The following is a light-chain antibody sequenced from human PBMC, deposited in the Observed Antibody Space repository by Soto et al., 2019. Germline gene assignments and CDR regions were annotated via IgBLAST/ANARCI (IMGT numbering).Light chain of an antibody. CDR3: QQYYTPST. V-gene: IGKV4-1*01. J-gene: IGKJ1*01. CDR1: QSVLYSSNNKNY. CDR2: WAS. Sequence: DMVMTQSPDSLAVALGERATINCKSSQSVLYSSNNKNYLAWYQQRPGQPPKLLIYWASTRESGVPDRFSGSGSGTDFTLTISSLQAEDVAVYYCQQYYTPSTFGQGTTVEIK.